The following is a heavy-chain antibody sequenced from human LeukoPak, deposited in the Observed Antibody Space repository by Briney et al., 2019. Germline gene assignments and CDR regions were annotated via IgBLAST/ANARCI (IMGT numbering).Heavy chain of an antibody. CDR1: GFTFSSYA. J-gene: IGHJ4*02. Sequence: GGSLRLSCAASGFTFSSYAMSWVCQAPGKGLEWVSAISGSGGSTYYADSVKGRFTISRDNSKNTLYLQMNSLRAEDTAVYYCAKVPSPFGVVRYFDYWGQGTPVTVSS. CDR3: AKVPSPFGVVRYFDY. CDR2: ISGSGGST. V-gene: IGHV3-23*01. D-gene: IGHD3-3*01.